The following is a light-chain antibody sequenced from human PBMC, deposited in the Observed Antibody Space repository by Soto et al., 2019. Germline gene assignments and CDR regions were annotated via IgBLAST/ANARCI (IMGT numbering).Light chain of an antibody. CDR2: ATS. Sequence: EIVLTQSPGTLSLSPGETATLSCRTSQTISRDDLAWYQQRPGQAPRLLVSATSRRATGIPDRFNGYGSGTDFTFTISSLEPEDFGVYYCYLYYSSPYTFGPGTRVNIK. CDR3: YLYYSSPYT. J-gene: IGKJ3*01. CDR1: QTISRDD. V-gene: IGKV3-20*01.